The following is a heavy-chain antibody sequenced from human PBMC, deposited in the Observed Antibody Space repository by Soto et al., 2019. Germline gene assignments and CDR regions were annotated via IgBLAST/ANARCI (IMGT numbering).Heavy chain of an antibody. CDR2: ISIGGTPI. J-gene: IGHJ6*02. Sequence: GGSLRLSCEASGFTFSDYYMSWIRQVPGKGLEWVSYISIGGTPIYYADSVKCRFTISRDNAQNSLYLHMTSLTAEDTALYYCVRGPEELVYYNSIDVWGQGTTVTVSS. V-gene: IGHV3-11*01. CDR3: VRGPEELVYYNSIDV. D-gene: IGHD3-10*01. CDR1: GFTFSDYY.